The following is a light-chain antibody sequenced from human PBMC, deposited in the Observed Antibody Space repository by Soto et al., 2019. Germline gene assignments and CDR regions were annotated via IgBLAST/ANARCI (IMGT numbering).Light chain of an antibody. CDR3: QQRSNWPPYT. V-gene: IGKV3-11*01. J-gene: IGKJ2*01. Sequence: EIVLTKSPATLSLSPGERATLSCRASQSVSSYLAWYQQKRGQAPRLLVYDASNRATDIPARFSGSASGTDFTLTISSLEPEDFAVYYCQQRSNWPPYTFGQGTKLEIK. CDR1: QSVSSY. CDR2: DAS.